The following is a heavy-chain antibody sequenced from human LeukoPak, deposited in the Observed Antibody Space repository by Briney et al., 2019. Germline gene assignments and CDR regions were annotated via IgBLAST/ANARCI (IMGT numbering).Heavy chain of an antibody. CDR3: ARAERAASHI. J-gene: IGHJ3*02. Sequence: SETLSLTCTVSGVSISTYYWSWIRQPPGKGLEWIGYIYSSGTTNYNPSLKSRVSISLDTSKNHFSLRLTSVTAADTGVYFCARAERAASHIWGQGTMVTVSS. CDR1: GVSISTYY. V-gene: IGHV4-59*12. CDR2: IYSSGTT.